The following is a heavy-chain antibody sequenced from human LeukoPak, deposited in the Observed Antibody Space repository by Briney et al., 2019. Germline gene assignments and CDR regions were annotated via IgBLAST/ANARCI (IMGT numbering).Heavy chain of an antibody. D-gene: IGHD5-12*01. V-gene: IGHV1-2*02. CDR1: GYTFTGYY. CDR3: ARGEEDSGYDSGPRFDY. CDR2: INAKRGGI. J-gene: IGHJ4*02. Sequence: VASVKVSCKASGYTFTGYYMHWVRQAPGQGLEWMGWINAKRGGINYAQKFQGRVTMTRDTSISTAYMELSRLRSDDTAVYYCARGEEDSGYDSGPRFDYWGQGTLVTVSS.